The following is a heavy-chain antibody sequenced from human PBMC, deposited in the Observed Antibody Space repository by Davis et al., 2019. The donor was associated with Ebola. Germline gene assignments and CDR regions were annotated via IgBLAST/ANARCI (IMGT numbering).Heavy chain of an antibody. D-gene: IGHD3-3*01. V-gene: IGHV3-48*02. Sequence: GESLKISCAASGITFSRYSMNWVRQAPGKGLEWVAFISSGSFTIHYADSVKGRFTISRDNAKNSLFLQMNSLRDEGTAVYYCARWSILGQWGQGTLVTVSS. CDR3: ARWSILGQ. J-gene: IGHJ4*02. CDR2: ISSGSFTI. CDR1: GITFSRYS.